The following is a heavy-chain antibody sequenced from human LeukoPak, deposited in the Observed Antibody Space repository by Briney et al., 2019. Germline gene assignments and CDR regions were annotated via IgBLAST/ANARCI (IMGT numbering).Heavy chain of an antibody. CDR2: ISSGSVTM. V-gene: IGHV3-48*02. Sequence: GGSLRLSCAASGFTFSTYNMNWVRQAPGKGPEWVSYISSGSVTMYYADSVRGRFTISRDNAKNSLYLQMNSLRDEDTAFYYCARDQIGFDGAFDLWGQGTMVTVSS. D-gene: IGHD3-9*01. CDR1: GFTFSTYN. J-gene: IGHJ3*01. CDR3: ARDQIGFDGAFDL.